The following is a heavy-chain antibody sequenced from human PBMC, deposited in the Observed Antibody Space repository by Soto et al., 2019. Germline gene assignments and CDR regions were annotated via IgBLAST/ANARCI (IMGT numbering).Heavy chain of an antibody. CDR2: INHSGST. V-gene: IGHV4-34*01. J-gene: IGHJ6*02. Sequence: PSETLSLNCAVYGGSFSGYYWSWIRQPPGKGLEWIGEINHSGSTNYNPSLKSRVTISVDTSKNQFSLKLSSVTAADTAVYYCARGSPSITMVRGVKYYYYGMDVWGQGTTVTVSS. CDR3: ARGSPSITMVRGVKYYYYGMDV. D-gene: IGHD3-10*01. CDR1: GGSFSGYY.